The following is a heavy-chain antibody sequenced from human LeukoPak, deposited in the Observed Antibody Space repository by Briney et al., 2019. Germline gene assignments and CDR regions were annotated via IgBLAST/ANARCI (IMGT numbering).Heavy chain of an antibody. CDR2: INSDGTT. CDR3: ARDGSLPDY. V-gene: IGHV3-74*01. CDR1: GFTFSSYW. Sequence: GGSLRLSCAASGFTFSSYWMHWVRQVPGKGLVWVSRINSDGTTSYADSVKGRFTISRNNAKNTLYLRMNNLRVEDTAVYYCARDGSLPDYWGQGTLVTVSS. J-gene: IGHJ4*02.